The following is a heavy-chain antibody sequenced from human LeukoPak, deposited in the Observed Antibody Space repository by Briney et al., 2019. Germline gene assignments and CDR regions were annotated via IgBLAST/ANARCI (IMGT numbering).Heavy chain of an antibody. CDR3: AREPSWNWFDP. CDR1: GFTFSSYW. J-gene: IGHJ5*02. Sequence: GGSLRLSCAASGFTFSSYWMSWVRQAPGEGLGWVANIKQDGSEKYYVASVKGRFTISRDNAKNSLYLQMNSLRAEDTAVYYCAREPSWNWFDPWGQGTLVTVSS. V-gene: IGHV3-7*01. CDR2: IKQDGSEK. D-gene: IGHD2-2*01.